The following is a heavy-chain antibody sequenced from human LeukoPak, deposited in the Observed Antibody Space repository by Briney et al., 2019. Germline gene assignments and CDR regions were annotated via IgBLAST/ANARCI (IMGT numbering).Heavy chain of an antibody. CDR1: GFTFSSYS. CDR3: ARDFAAAEGWFDP. V-gene: IGHV3-30*03. D-gene: IGHD6-13*01. Sequence: GGSLRLSCVASGFTFSSYSMQWVRQTPGKGLEWVGILSYDGTNTYYGESVKGRFTISRDNSQNTVYLQMNSLRAEDTAVYYCARDFAAAEGWFDPWGQGTLVTVSS. J-gene: IGHJ5*02. CDR2: LSYDGTNT.